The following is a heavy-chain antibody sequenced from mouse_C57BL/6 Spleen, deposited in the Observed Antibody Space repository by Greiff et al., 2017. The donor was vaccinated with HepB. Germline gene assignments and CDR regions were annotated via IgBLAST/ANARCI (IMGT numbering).Heavy chain of an antibody. CDR2: IDPANGNT. V-gene: IGHV14-3*01. CDR3: APITTVEGWYFDV. J-gene: IGHJ1*03. CDR1: GFNIKNTY. Sequence: VHVKQSVAELVRPGASVELSCTASGFNIKNTYMHWVKQRPEQGLEWIGRIDPANGNTKYAPKFQGKATITADTSSNTAYLQLSSLTSEDTAIYYCAPITTVEGWYFDVWGTGTTVTVSS. D-gene: IGHD1-1*01.